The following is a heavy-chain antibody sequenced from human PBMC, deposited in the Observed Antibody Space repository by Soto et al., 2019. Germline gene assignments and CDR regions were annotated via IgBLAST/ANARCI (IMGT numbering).Heavy chain of an antibody. Sequence: QVQLVQSGAEVKKPGASVKVSCKASGYTFTSYDINWVRQATGQGLEWMGWMNPNSGNTGYAQKFQGRVTMTRNTSISTADMELSSLRSEDTAVYYCARGNKDFWSGYWWFDPWGQGTLVTVSS. CDR2: MNPNSGNT. CDR1: GYTFTSYD. J-gene: IGHJ5*02. CDR3: ARGNKDFWSGYWWFDP. D-gene: IGHD3-3*01. V-gene: IGHV1-8*01.